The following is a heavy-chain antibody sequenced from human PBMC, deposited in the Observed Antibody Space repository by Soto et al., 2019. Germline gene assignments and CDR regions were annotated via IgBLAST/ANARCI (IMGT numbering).Heavy chain of an antibody. Sequence: GASVKVSCKASGYTFTSYDINWVRQATGQGLEWMGWMNPNSGNTGYAQKFQGRVTMTRNTSISTAYMELSSLRSEDTAVYYCARGVRITMVRGPPVNYYYYMDVWGKGTTVTVSS. CDR2: MNPNSGNT. D-gene: IGHD3-10*01. CDR3: ARGVRITMVRGPPVNYYYYMDV. V-gene: IGHV1-8*01. CDR1: GYTFTSYD. J-gene: IGHJ6*03.